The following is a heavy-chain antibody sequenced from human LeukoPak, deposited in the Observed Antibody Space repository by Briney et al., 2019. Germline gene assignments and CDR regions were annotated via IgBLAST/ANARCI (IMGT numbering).Heavy chain of an antibody. CDR3: ARMHYDFWSGYKGNNWFDP. CDR2: IYYDGNT. D-gene: IGHD3-3*01. J-gene: IGHJ5*02. CDR1: GGSISSSSYY. Sequence: SETLSLTCTVSGGSISSSSYYWGWIRQPPGKGLEWIGSIYYDGNTHYNPSLKSRVTISVDTSKSQFSLKLSSVTAADTAVYYCARMHYDFWSGYKGNNWFDPWGQGTLVTVSS. V-gene: IGHV4-39*07.